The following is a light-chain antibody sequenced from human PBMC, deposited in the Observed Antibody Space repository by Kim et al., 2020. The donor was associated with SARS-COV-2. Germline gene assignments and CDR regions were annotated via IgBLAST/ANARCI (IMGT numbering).Light chain of an antibody. Sequence: SASVGDRVTITCRASQGITNYLAWYHQKPGKPPKLLIYGASTLHSGVSSRFSGSGSGTDFTLTISGLLPEDVGIYYCQKYKGAPLTFGGGTKLEI. V-gene: IGKV1-27*01. CDR3: QKYKGAPLT. CDR2: GAS. CDR1: QGITNY. J-gene: IGKJ4*01.